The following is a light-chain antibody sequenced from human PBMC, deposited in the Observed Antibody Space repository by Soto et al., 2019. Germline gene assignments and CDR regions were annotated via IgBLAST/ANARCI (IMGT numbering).Light chain of an antibody. CDR2: AAS. Sequence: DIQMAQSPSSVSASVGDRVTITCRASQGISSSLAWYQQRPGKAPKLLIYAASNLQNEVPSRFSGSGSGTDFTLTISSLQPEDFANYYCQQAKNFPWTFGQGTRVEIK. J-gene: IGKJ1*01. CDR3: QQAKNFPWT. CDR1: QGISSS. V-gene: IGKV1-12*01.